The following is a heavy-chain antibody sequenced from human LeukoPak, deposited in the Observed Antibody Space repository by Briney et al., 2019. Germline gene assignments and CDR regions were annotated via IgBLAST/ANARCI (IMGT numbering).Heavy chain of an antibody. CDR3: ARGSGSYHTAYMN. J-gene: IGHJ4*02. Sequence: GESLKIPCKGSGYSFTSYWIGWVRQMPGKSLEWMGIIYPGDSDTRYSPSFQGQVTISADKSISTAYLQWSSLEASDTAMYYCARGSGSYHTAYMNWGQGTLVTVSS. D-gene: IGHD1-26*01. V-gene: IGHV5-51*01. CDR1: GYSFTSYW. CDR2: IYPGDSDT.